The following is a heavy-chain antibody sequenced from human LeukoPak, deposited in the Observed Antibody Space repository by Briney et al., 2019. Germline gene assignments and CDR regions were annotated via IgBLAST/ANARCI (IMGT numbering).Heavy chain of an antibody. J-gene: IGHJ4*02. CDR3: ASHAYDFWSGYYPHLDY. CDR1: GFTFSSYW. D-gene: IGHD3-3*01. Sequence: GGSLRLSCAASGFTFSSYWMSWVRQAPGKGLEWVANIKQDGSEKYYVDSVKGRFTISRDNAKNSLYLQMNSLRAEDTAVYYCASHAYDFWSGYYPHLDYWGQGTLVTVSS. V-gene: IGHV3-7*01. CDR2: IKQDGSEK.